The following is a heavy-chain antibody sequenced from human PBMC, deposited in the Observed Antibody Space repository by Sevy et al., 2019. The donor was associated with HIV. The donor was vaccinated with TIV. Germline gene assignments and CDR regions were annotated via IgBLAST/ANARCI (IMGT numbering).Heavy chain of an antibody. CDR3: AKMQGGSYNYYGMDV. CDR1: GFIFSTYG. Sequence: GGSLRLSCAASGFIFSTYGIHWVRQAPGKGLEWVAVISYDGGEKYYADSVRGRFTIPRDNSKNTLYLQMNSLRVEDTAIYFCAKMQGGSYNYYGMDVWGQGTKVTV. CDR2: ISYDGGEK. V-gene: IGHV3-30*18. D-gene: IGHD1-26*01. J-gene: IGHJ6*02.